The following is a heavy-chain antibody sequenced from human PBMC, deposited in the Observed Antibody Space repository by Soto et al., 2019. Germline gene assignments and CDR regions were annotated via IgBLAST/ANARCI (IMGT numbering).Heavy chain of an antibody. Sequence: ASVKVSCKASGYTFTGYYMHWVRQAPGQGLEWMGWINPNSGGTNYAQKFQGWVTMTRDTSISTAYMELSRLRSDDTAVYYCARELDTGIAAAGLNYYYYGMDVWGQGTTVTFSS. CDR3: ARELDTGIAAAGLNYYYYGMDV. CDR2: INPNSGGT. CDR1: GYTFTGYY. V-gene: IGHV1-2*04. D-gene: IGHD6-13*01. J-gene: IGHJ6*02.